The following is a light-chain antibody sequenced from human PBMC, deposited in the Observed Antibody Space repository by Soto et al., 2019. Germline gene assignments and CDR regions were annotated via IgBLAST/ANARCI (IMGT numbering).Light chain of an antibody. CDR2: YDS. Sequence: SYALTQPPSVSVAPGKTARITCGGNNIGSKSVHWYQQKPGQAPVLVIYYDSDRPSGIPERFSGSNSGNTATLTISRVEAGDEADYYCQVWDSSSDHPGVFGGGTQLTVL. J-gene: IGLJ2*01. CDR3: QVWDSSSDHPGV. CDR1: NIGSKS. V-gene: IGLV3-21*04.